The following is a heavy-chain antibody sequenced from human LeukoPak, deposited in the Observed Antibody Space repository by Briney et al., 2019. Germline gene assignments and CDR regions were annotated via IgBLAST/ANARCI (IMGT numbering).Heavy chain of an antibody. V-gene: IGHV4-59*01. CDR1: GGSISSYY. Sequence: KTSETLSLTCTVSGGSISSYYWSWIRQPPGKGLEWIGYIYYSGSTNYNPSRKSRVTISVDTSKNQFSLKLSSVTAADTAVYYCARRRYSSSLHFDYWGQGTLVTVSS. CDR3: ARRRYSSSLHFDY. CDR2: IYYSGST. J-gene: IGHJ4*02. D-gene: IGHD6-6*01.